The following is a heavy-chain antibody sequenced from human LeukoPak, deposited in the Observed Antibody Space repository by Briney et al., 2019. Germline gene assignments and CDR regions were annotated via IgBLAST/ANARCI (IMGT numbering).Heavy chain of an antibody. CDR1: GGSISNYF. CDR2: IYYSGST. J-gene: IGHJ4*02. D-gene: IGHD2-15*01. V-gene: IGHV4-59*01. Sequence: PSETLSLTCTVSGGSISNYFWSWTRQPPGKGLEWIGYIYYSGSTNYNASLTNRVTISVDTSKNQFSLKLSSVTAADTAVYYCAREVGYCSGGSCYSYFDYWGQGTLVTVSS. CDR3: AREVGYCSGGSCYSYFDY.